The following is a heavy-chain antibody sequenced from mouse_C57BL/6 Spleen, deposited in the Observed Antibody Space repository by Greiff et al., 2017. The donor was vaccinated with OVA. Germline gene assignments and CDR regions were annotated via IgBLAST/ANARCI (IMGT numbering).Heavy chain of an antibody. Sequence: EVQLVESGGGLVQPGGSLKLSCAASGFTFSDYYMYWVRQTPEQRLEWVAYISNGGGSTYYPDTVKGRFTISRDNAKNTLYLQMSSLKSEDTAMDYCSRHGAMDYWGQGTSVTVSS. V-gene: IGHV5-12*01. J-gene: IGHJ4*01. CDR3: SRHGAMDY. CDR1: GFTFSDYY. CDR2: ISNGGGST.